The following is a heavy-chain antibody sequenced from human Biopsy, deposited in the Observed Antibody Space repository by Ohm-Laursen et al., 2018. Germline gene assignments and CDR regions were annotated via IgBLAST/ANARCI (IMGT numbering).Heavy chain of an antibody. D-gene: IGHD2/OR15-2a*01. CDR1: GVTFDTYA. J-gene: IGHJ3*01. CDR2: RIPYFNTI. CDR3: VGGQRGPPIGVTVPGDAFDL. Sequence: SSVTVSCKASGVTFDTYAFGWVRQAPGQGLGWMGGRIPYFNTIYYARNFQDRAVITADRSARTTDMQLSGLRPDDTAVYYCVGGQRGPPIGVTVPGDAFDLWGPGTMVTVSP. V-gene: IGHV1-69*01.